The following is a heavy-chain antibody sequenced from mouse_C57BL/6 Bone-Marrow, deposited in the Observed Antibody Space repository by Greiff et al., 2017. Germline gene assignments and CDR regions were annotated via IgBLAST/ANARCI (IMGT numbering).Heavy chain of an antibody. CDR2: IDPSDSET. Sequence: QVQLQQPGAELVRPGSSVKLSCKASGYTFTSYWMHWVKQRPIQGLEWIGNIDPSDSETHYNQKFKDKATLTVDKSSSTAYMQLSSLTSEDSAVYYGALSTMVTTNAMDYWGQGTSVTVSS. V-gene: IGHV1-52*01. J-gene: IGHJ4*01. CDR3: ALSTMVTTNAMDY. D-gene: IGHD2-2*01. CDR1: GYTFTSYW.